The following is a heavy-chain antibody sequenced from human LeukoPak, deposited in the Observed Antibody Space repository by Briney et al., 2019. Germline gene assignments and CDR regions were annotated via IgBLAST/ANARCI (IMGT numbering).Heavy chain of an antibody. CDR3: ARGGCYLSAFDI. D-gene: IGHD1-26*01. Sequence: GGSLRLSCAASGFTVSSNYMSWVRQAPGKGLEWVSIIYSGGSTFYADSVKGRFTISRDNSRNTLYLQMNSLRAEDTAVYYCARGGCYLSAFDIWGQGTMVTVSS. J-gene: IGHJ3*02. CDR2: IYSGGST. V-gene: IGHV3-53*01. CDR1: GFTVSSNY.